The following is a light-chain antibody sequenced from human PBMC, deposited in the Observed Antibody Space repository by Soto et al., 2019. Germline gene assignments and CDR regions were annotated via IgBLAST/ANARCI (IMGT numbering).Light chain of an antibody. J-gene: IGLJ1*01. V-gene: IGLV2-23*02. CDR3: CSYAGHSTYV. CDR2: EVT. Sequence: QSALTQPASVSGSPGQSITTSCTGTSSDVGSYNLVSWYQQHPGKAPKLMIYEVTKRPSGVSNRFSGSKSGNAASLTISGLQAEDETDYYCCSYAGHSTYVFGTGTKVTVL. CDR1: SSDVGSYNL.